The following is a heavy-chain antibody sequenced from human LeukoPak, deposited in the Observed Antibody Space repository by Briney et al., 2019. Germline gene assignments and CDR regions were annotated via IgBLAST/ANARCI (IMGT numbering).Heavy chain of an antibody. CDR3: VKDIASV. CDR1: GFTFSSYA. CDR2: IKPDGSEG. J-gene: IGHJ6*02. Sequence: GGSLRLSCAASGFTFSSYAMSWVRQAPGKGLEWVANIKPDGSEGYYVDSVKGRFTISRDNAKNSLYLQMNNLRAEDTAVYYCVKDIASVWGQGTTVTVSS. D-gene: IGHD2-15*01. V-gene: IGHV3-7*01.